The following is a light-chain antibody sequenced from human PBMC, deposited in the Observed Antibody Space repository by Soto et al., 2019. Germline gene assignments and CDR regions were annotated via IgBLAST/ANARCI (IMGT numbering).Light chain of an antibody. CDR2: DAS. CDR1: QSVRNNY. Sequence: EIVLTQSPDTLSLSPGERETLSCRASQSVRNNYLAWYQQKPGQAPRFLIFDASSRATGIPDRFSGSGSGTDFTFTISRLEPEDFAVYYCQQYGSTPLTFGGGTKVDIK. V-gene: IGKV3-20*01. J-gene: IGKJ4*01. CDR3: QQYGSTPLT.